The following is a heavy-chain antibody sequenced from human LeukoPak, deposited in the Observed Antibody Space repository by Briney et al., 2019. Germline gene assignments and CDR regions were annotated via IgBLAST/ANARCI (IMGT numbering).Heavy chain of an antibody. CDR1: GFTSSSYT. J-gene: IGHJ4*02. CDR2: ISRSSRTK. V-gene: IGHV3-48*01. D-gene: IGHD5-18*01. CDR3: AREGGYSYGSPDY. Sequence: GGSLRLSCAASGFTSSSYTMNWVRQAPGKGLEWVSYISRSSRTKYYADSVKGRFTISRDNAKNSLYLQMSSLRAEDTAVYYCAREGGYSYGSPDYWGQGTLVTVSS.